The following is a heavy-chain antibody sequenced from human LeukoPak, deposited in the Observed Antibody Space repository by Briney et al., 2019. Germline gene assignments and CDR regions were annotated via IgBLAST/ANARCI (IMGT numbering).Heavy chain of an antibody. J-gene: IGHJ6*02. Sequence: GGSLRLSWAASGFTFSDYYMSWIRQAPGKGLEWVSYISSSGSTIYYADSVKGRFTISRDNAKNSLYLQMNSLRAEDTAVYYCARGWSLDYYYGMDVWGQGTTVTVSS. V-gene: IGHV3-11*01. D-gene: IGHD2-15*01. CDR3: ARGWSLDYYYGMDV. CDR2: ISSSGSTI. CDR1: GFTFSDYY.